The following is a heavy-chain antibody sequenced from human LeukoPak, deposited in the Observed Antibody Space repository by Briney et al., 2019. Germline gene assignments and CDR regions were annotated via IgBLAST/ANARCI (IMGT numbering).Heavy chain of an antibody. CDR2: ISAYNGNT. CDR3: ARVCSPDWLPPDLGYYYYYMDV. J-gene: IGHJ6*03. V-gene: IGHV1-18*01. CDR1: GYTFISYG. Sequence: ASVKVSCKASGYTFISYGISWVRQAPGQGLEWMGWISAYNGNTNYAQKLQGRVTMTTDTSTSTAYMELRSLRSDDTAVYYCARVCSPDWLPPDLGYYYYYMDVWGKGTTVTISS. D-gene: IGHD3-9*01.